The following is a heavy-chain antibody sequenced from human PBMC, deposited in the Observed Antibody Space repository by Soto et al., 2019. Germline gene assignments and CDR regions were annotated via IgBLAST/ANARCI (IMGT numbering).Heavy chain of an antibody. CDR2: IDPSDSQT. J-gene: IGHJ4*02. CDR1: GYSFAGYW. V-gene: IGHV5-10-1*01. CDR3: ARQIYDSDTGPNFQYYFDS. Sequence: GYSLKIACKGSGYSFAGYWITWVRQKPGKGLELMGRIDPSDSQTYYSPSFRGHVTISVTKSITTVFLQWSSLRASDTAMYYCARQIYDSDTGPNFQYYFDSWGQGTPVTVSS. D-gene: IGHD3-22*01.